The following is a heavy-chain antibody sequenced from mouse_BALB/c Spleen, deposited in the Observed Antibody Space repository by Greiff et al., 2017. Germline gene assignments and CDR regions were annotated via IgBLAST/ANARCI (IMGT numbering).Heavy chain of an antibody. J-gene: IGHJ2*01. CDR1: GYTFTSYW. D-gene: IGHD2-4*01. CDR3: AHYDYDGGYYFDY. Sequence: VQLQQSGAELVKPGASVKLSCKTSGYTFTSYWIQWVKQRPGQGLGWIGEIFPGTGTTYYNEKFKGKATLTIDTSSSTAYMQLSSLTSEDSAVYFCAHYDYDGGYYFDYWGQGTTLTVSS. V-gene: IGHV1S132*01. CDR2: IFPGTGTT.